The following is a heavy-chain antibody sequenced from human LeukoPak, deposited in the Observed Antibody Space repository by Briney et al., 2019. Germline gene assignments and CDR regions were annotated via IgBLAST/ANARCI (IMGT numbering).Heavy chain of an antibody. J-gene: IGHJ4*02. CDR1: GGSFSGYY. CDR2: INHSGST. CDR3: ARKYSSSWYRPQYYFDY. D-gene: IGHD6-13*01. Sequence: SETLSLTCAVYGGSFSGYYWSWIRQPPGKGLEWIGEINHSGSTNHNPSLKSRVTISVDTSKNQFSLKLSSVTAADTAVYYCARKYSSSWYRPQYYFDYWGQGTLVTVSS. V-gene: IGHV4-34*01.